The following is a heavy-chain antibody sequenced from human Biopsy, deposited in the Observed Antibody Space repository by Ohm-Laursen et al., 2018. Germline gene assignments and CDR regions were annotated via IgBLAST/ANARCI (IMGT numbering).Heavy chain of an antibody. CDR2: ISHTGYT. D-gene: IGHD4-23*01. CDR3: ARGSNEYGGLYFPH. V-gene: IGHV4-59*11. J-gene: IGHJ1*01. Sequence: SDTLSLTCTVSGGSFTGHYWTWIRQPPGKGLEWIGHISHTGYTSYKSSLKSRVTISLDTSRKHFSLRLTPLAAADTAVYYRARGSNEYGGLYFPHWGQGTLVTVSS. CDR1: GGSFTGHY.